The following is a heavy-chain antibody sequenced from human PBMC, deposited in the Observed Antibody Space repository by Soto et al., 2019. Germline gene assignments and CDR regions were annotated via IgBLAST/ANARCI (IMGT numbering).Heavy chain of an antibody. D-gene: IGHD3-10*01. V-gene: IGHV1-46*01. CDR1: GYTFTSYY. J-gene: IGHJ4*02. CDR2: INPSGGST. CDR3: ARNRGYSFGELSFDY. Sequence: ASVTVSCQASGYTFTSYYMHWVRQAPGQGLEWMGIINPSGGSTSYAQKFQGRVTMTRDTSTSTVYMELSSLRSEDTAVYYCARNRGYSFGELSFDYWGQGTLVTVSS.